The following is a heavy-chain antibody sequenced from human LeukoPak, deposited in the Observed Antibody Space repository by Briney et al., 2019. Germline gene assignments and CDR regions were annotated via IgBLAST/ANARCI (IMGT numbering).Heavy chain of an antibody. J-gene: IGHJ1*01. Sequence: GGSLRLSCAASGFTFSSYWMHWVRQAPGKGPVWVSRIKSDGSTNYADSVKGRFTISRDNAKNTVSLQMNSLRAEDTGVYYCARAPSEIGGYYPEYFRHWGKGTLVTVSS. D-gene: IGHD3-22*01. CDR3: ARAPSEIGGYYPEYFRH. V-gene: IGHV3-74*01. CDR2: IKSDGST. CDR1: GFTFSSYW.